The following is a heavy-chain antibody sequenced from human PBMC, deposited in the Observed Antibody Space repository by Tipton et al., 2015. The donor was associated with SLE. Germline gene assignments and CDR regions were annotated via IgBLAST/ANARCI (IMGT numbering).Heavy chain of an antibody. CDR3: ARGGGQALGP. V-gene: IGHV4-61*02. J-gene: IGHJ5*02. D-gene: IGHD3-10*01. CDR2: IYSSGST. CDR1: GGSISSSIYY. Sequence: TLSLTCTVSGGSISSSIYYWSWIRQPAGKGLEWIGRIYSSGSTNYNPSLKSRVTISVDTSKNQFSLRLSSVTAADTAVYYCARGGGQALGPWGQGTLVTVSS.